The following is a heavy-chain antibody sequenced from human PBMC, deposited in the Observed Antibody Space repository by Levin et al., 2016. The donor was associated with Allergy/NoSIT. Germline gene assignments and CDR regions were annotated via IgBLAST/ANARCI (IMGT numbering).Heavy chain of an antibody. Sequence: WIRQPPGKGLEWIGEINHSGSTNYNPSLKSRVTISVDTSKNQFSLKLSSVTAADTAVYYCARGSILLWFGELLGTPGKYFDYWGQGTLVTVSS. J-gene: IGHJ4*02. V-gene: IGHV4-34*01. CDR3: ARGSILLWFGELLGTPGKYFDY. CDR2: INHSGST. D-gene: IGHD3-10*01.